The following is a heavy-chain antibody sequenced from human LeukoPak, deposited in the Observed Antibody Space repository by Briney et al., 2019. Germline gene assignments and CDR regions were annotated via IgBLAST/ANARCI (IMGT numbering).Heavy chain of an antibody. V-gene: IGHV1-69*04. D-gene: IGHD2-2*01. CDR2: ITPNLAIT. CDR1: GGTFSSYS. CDR3: ARDSALRCSSTSCYFDY. Sequence: GASVKVSCEASGGTFSSYSISWVRQAPGQGPEWLGRITPNLAITDYAQRFRGRVTLTADKSTSTVYMELGSLTSEDTAAYYCARDSALRCSSTSCYFDYWGQGTLVTVSS. J-gene: IGHJ4*02.